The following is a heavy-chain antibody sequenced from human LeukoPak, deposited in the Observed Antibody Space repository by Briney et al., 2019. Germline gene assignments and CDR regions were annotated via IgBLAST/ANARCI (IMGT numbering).Heavy chain of an antibody. J-gene: IGHJ4*02. D-gene: IGHD3-9*01. V-gene: IGHV3-21*01. CDR2: ISSSSSYI. CDR1: GFTFSSYS. CDR3: AIYILTGYYTDY. Sequence: GGSLRLSWAASGFTFSSYSMNWVRQAPGKGLEWVSSISSSSSYIYYADSVKGRFTISRDNAKNSLYLQMNSLRAEDTAVYYCAIYILTGYYTDYWGQGTLVTVSS.